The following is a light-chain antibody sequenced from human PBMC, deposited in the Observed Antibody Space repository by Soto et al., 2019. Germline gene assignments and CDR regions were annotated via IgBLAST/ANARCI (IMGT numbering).Light chain of an antibody. J-gene: IGKJ5*01. V-gene: IGKV3-20*01. CDR2: GAS. CDR3: QLYGSSIT. Sequence: EIVLTQSPGTLSLSPGERATLSCRASQSVSSSYLAWYQQKPGQAPRLLIYGASSRATGVPDRFSGGGSGTAFTLTISRLEPEDFAVYYCQLYGSSITFGQGTRLEIK. CDR1: QSVSSSY.